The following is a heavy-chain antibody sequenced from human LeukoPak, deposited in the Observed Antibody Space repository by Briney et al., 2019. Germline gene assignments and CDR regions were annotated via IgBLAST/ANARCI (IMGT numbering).Heavy chain of an antibody. J-gene: IGHJ4*02. V-gene: IGHV3-53*01. D-gene: IGHD5-18*01. Sequence: PGGSLRLSCAASGFTVSSNYMSWVRQAPGKGLEWVSVIYSGGSTYYADSVKGRFTISRDNSKNTLYLQMNSLRAEDTAVYYCASRGYSYGRTRGGHFDYWGQGTLVTVSP. CDR3: ASRGYSYGRTRGGHFDY. CDR1: GFTVSSNY. CDR2: IYSGGST.